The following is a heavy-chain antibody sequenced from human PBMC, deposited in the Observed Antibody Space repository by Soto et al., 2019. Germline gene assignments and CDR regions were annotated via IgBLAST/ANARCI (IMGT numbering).Heavy chain of an antibody. D-gene: IGHD2-2*01. CDR2: IYYRGTT. V-gene: IGHV4-59*11. CDR3: ARGGGSPYHDHEFDY. Sequence: QVQLHESGPGLLKPSETLSLTCSVSGVSTSNHYWTWIRQPPGQGPEWIGCIYYRGTTNYNASFNSRVTIAVDTSTNQLSLRLTSVTTADTAVYYCARGGGSPYHDHEFDYWGQGILVTVSS. CDR1: GVSTSNHY. J-gene: IGHJ4*02.